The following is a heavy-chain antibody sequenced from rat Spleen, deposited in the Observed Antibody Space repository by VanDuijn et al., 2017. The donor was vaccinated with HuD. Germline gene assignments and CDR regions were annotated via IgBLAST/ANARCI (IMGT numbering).Heavy chain of an antibody. J-gene: IGHJ4*01. Sequence: EVQLVESGGGLVQPGRSLKLSCAASGFTFSDYNMAWVRQAPKKGLEWVATISYEGSSTYYRDSVKGRFTISRDNAKNTQYLQMDSLRSEDTATYYCARHNIGTSYVMDAWGQGASVTVSS. CDR3: ARHNIGTSYVMDA. CDR2: ISYEGSST. V-gene: IGHV5-7*01. CDR1: GFTFSDYN. D-gene: IGHD1-5*01.